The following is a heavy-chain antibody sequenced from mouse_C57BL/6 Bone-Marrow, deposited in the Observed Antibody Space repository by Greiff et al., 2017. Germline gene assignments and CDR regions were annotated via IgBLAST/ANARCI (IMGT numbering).Heavy chain of an antibody. Sequence: QVQLQQPGAELVMPGASVKLSCKASGYTFTSYWMHWVKQRPGQGLEWIGEIDPSDSYTNYNQKFKGKSTFTVDKSSSTAYMQLSSLTSEDSAVYYCAREDDGYYSAWFAYWGQGTLVTVSA. CDR2: IDPSDSYT. J-gene: IGHJ3*01. D-gene: IGHD2-3*01. V-gene: IGHV1-69*01. CDR3: AREDDGYYSAWFAY. CDR1: GYTFTSYW.